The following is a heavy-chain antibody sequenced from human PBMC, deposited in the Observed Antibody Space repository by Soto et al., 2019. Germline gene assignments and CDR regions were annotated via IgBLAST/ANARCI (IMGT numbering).Heavy chain of an antibody. CDR1: GYSFPNYW. J-gene: IGHJ3*02. V-gene: IGHV5-51*01. D-gene: IGHD4-17*01. CDR2: IYPGDSDT. Sequence: PGESLKICCKGSGYSFPNYWIGWVRQMPGKGLEWMGIIYPGDSDTRYSPSFQGQVTISADKSISTAYLQWSSLKASDTAMYYCARRQTTVTSRAFDIWGQGTMVTVSS. CDR3: ARRQTTVTSRAFDI.